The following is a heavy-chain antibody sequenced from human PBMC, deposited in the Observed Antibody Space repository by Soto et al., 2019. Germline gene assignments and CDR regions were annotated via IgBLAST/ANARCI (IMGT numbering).Heavy chain of an antibody. J-gene: IGHJ6*02. V-gene: IGHV4-30-2*01. Sequence: QLQLQESGSGLVQPSQTLSLTCTASGGSISTSGYSWTWIRQPPGGGLEWIGSIYQTGGTYVIPSLKSRVTMSLDKSKNQFSLNLTSVTAADTALYYCARAMTIFGVAPGGGVDVWGQGTTVTVSS. CDR1: GGSISTSGYS. CDR3: ARAMTIFGVAPGGGVDV. CDR2: IYQTGGT. D-gene: IGHD3-3*01.